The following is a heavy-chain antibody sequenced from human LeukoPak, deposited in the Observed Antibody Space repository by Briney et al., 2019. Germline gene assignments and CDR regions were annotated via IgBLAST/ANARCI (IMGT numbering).Heavy chain of an antibody. CDR3: AKTVAGSHSYQGGDY. D-gene: IGHD3-16*02. CDR1: GFTFSSYA. CDR2: ISGSGGNT. V-gene: IGHV3-23*01. Sequence: GGSLRLSCAASGFTFSSYAMSWVRQAPGKGLEWVSAISGSGGNTYYADSVKGRFTMSRDNSKNTLYLQMNSLRAEDTAVYFCAKTVAGSHSYQGGDYWGQGTLVTVST. J-gene: IGHJ4*02.